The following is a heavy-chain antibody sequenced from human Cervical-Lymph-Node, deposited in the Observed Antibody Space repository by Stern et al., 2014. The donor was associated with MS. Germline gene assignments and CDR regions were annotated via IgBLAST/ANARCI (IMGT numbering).Heavy chain of an antibody. J-gene: IGHJ2*01. D-gene: IGHD3-16*02. CDR2: IVVGSGNT. V-gene: IGHV1-58*01. CDR3: AAALRLGELSFDL. Sequence: QLVQSGPEVKKPGTSVKVSCKASGFTFTSPAVQWVRQARGQRLEWIGWIVVGSGNTNYAQKFQERVTITRDMSTSTAYMELSSLRSEDTAVYYCAAALRLGELSFDLWGRGTLVTVSS. CDR1: GFTFTSPA.